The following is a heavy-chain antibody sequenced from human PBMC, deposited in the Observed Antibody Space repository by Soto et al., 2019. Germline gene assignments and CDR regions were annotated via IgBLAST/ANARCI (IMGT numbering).Heavy chain of an antibody. J-gene: IGHJ4*02. D-gene: IGHD6-19*01. CDR3: ARYFRGSGRYFFDY. CDR2: IYRTGST. Sequence: TLSLTCAVTGGSFTSNNWWTWVRQPPGQGLEWIGEIYRTGSTNYNPSLKSRVTISLDKSENQFSLKVTSLNSLRGEDTAVYYCARYFRGSGRYFFDYWGQGTLVTVSS. V-gene: IGHV4-4*02. CDR1: GGSFTSNNW.